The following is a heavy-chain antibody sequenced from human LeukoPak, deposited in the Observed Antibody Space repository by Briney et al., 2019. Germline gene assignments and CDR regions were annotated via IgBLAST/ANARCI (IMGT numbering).Heavy chain of an antibody. CDR2: IYHSGST. CDR3: ARGSIHGSSSYYMDV. D-gene: IGHD6-6*01. Sequence: PSETLSLTCTDSGYSIRSGYYWGWIRQPPGKGLEWIGSIYHSGSTYYNPSLKSRVTISVDTSKNQFSLKLSSVTAADTAVYYCARGSIHGSSSYYMDVWGKGTTVTVSS. CDR1: GYSIRSGYY. V-gene: IGHV4-38-2*02. J-gene: IGHJ6*03.